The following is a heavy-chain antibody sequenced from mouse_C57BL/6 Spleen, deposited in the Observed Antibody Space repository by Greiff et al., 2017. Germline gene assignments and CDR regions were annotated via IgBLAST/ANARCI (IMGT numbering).Heavy chain of an antibody. J-gene: IGHJ2*01. D-gene: IGHD2-12*01. CDR3: TRGLLRRYFDY. Sequence: VQLQQSGAELVRPGASVKLSCTASGFNIKDDYMHWVKQRPEQGLEWIGWIDPENGDTEYASKFQGKATITADTSSNTAYLQLSSLTSEDTAVYYCTRGLLRRYFDYWGKGTTLTVSS. V-gene: IGHV14-4*01. CDR2: IDPENGDT. CDR1: GFNIKDDY.